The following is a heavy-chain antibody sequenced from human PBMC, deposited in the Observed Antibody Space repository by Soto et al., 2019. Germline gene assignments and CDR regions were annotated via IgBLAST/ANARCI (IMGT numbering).Heavy chain of an antibody. J-gene: IGHJ5*02. CDR3: AAGTKYNWFDP. V-gene: IGHV4-34*01. CDR2: VNHSGST. CDR1: GGAFSGYY. D-gene: IGHD2-2*01. Sequence: PSETLSLTCAVYGGAFSGYYWSWIRQPPGKGLEWIGEVNHSGSTNYNPSLKSRVTISVDTSKNQFSLKLRSVTPADTAVYYCAAGTKYNWFDPWGKGTLVTVPS.